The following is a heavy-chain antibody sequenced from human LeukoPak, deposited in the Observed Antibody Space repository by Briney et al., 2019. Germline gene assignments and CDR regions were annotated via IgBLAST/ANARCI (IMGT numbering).Heavy chain of an antibody. CDR2: IVVGSGNT. J-gene: IGHJ4*02. D-gene: IGHD6-19*01. V-gene: IGHV1-58*01. CDR3: AINPGYSSGWPDY. Sequence: GASVKVSCKASGFTFTSSAAQWVRQARGQRLEWIGWIVVGSGNTNYAQKFQGRVTITADESTSTAYMELSSLRSEDTAVYYCAINPGYSSGWPDYWGQGTLVTVSS. CDR1: GFTFTSSA.